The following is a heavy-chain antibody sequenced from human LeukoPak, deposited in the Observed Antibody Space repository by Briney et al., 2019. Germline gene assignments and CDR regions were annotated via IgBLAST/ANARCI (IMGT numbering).Heavy chain of an antibody. Sequence: PSETLSLTCTVSGGSISSYYWSWIRQTPGKGLEWIGYIYYSGSTNFNPSLKGRVTISVDTSKNQFSLKMSSVTAADTAVYFCARGGPPGYYCDYYMDVWGKGTTVTISS. CDR1: GGSISSYY. V-gene: IGHV4-59*01. J-gene: IGHJ6*03. CDR2: IYYSGST. CDR3: ARGGPPGYYCDYYMDV.